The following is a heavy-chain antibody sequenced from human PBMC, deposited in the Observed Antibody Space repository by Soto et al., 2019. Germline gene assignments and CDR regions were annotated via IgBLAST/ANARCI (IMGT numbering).Heavy chain of an antibody. J-gene: IGHJ6*02. CDR3: ARGLRTGNYGMDV. V-gene: IGHV1-69*13. CDR2: IIPMFETV. Sequence: SVNVSCKASGGTFDNYAVSWVRQAPGQGLEWMGGIIPMFETVNYAQRFQGRLTIAADESTSTAYMELTSLTSADTAIYFCARGLRTGNYGMDVWGQGTTVTVSS. CDR1: GGTFDNYA. D-gene: IGHD2-15*01.